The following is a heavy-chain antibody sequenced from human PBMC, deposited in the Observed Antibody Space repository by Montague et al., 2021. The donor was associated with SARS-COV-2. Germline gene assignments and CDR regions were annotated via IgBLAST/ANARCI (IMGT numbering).Heavy chain of an antibody. CDR3: ARSYGTTVVTRAFDY. CDR1: GFSLSTSGMC. J-gene: IGHJ4*02. D-gene: IGHD4-23*01. V-gene: IGHV2-70*01. CDR2: IDWDDDK. Sequence: PALVKPTQTLTLTCTFSGFSLSTSGMCVSWIRQPPGKALEWLTLIDWDDDKYYSTSLKTRLTISKDTSKNQVVLTVTNMDPVDTATYYRARSYGTTVVTRAFDYWGQGTLVTVSS.